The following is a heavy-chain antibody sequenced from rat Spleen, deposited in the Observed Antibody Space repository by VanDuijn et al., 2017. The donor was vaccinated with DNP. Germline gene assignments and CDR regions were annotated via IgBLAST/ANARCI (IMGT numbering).Heavy chain of an antibody. CDR1: GYSITRNY. Sequence: EVQLQESGPGLVKPSQSLSLTCSVTGYSITRNYWGWIRKFPGNKMEWIGHISYSGTTSYHPSLKSRISITRDTSKNQFFLQLSSVTTEDTATYYCATGVYGGYEDWFANWGQGTLVTVSS. CDR2: ISYSGTT. V-gene: IGHV3-1*01. CDR3: ATGVYGGYEDWFAN. D-gene: IGHD1-11*01. J-gene: IGHJ3*01.